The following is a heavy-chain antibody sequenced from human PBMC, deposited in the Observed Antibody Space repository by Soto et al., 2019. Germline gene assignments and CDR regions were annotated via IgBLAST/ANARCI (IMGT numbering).Heavy chain of an antibody. D-gene: IGHD2-21*01. J-gene: IGHJ4*02. CDR3: ARQYCGGECLMPWPA. CDR1: GFTFSSYG. CDR2: ISYDGSNT. Sequence: GGSLRLSCVASGFTFSSYGMHWVRQAPGKGLEWVAIISYDGSNTYYADSVKGRFTISRDDSKNTLYLQMNSLRAEDTSVYYCARQYCGGECLMPWPAWGQGSLVTVSS. V-gene: IGHV3-30*03.